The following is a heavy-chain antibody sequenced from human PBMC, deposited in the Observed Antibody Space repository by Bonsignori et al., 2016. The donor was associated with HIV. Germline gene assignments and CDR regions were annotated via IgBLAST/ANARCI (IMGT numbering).Heavy chain of an antibody. V-gene: IGHV3-48*03. CDR3: ASARYGGYDCCYFDY. D-gene: IGHD5-12*01. J-gene: IGHJ4*02. CDR2: ISSSGSTI. Sequence: VRQMPGKGLEWVSYISSSGSTIYYADSVKGRFTISRDNAKNSLYLQMNSLRAEDTAVYYCASARYGGYDCCYFDYWGQGTLVTVSS.